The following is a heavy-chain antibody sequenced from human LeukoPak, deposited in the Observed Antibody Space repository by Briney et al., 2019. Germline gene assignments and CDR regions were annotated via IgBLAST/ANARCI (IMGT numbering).Heavy chain of an antibody. J-gene: IGHJ4*02. Sequence: GASVKVSCKASGYTFSSYYMHWVRQAPGQGLEWMGWINPNSGGTKYAQNFQGRVTMTRDTSISTAYMELSSLTSDDTAVYFCARYSSSSPLDYWGQGALVTVSS. D-gene: IGHD6-6*01. CDR3: ARYSSSSPLDY. CDR2: INPNSGGT. V-gene: IGHV1-2*02. CDR1: GYTFSSYY.